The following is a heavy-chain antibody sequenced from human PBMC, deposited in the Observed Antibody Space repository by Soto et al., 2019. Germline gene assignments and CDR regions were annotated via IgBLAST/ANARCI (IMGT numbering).Heavy chain of an antibody. CDR1: GFTFSSYD. J-gene: IGHJ4*02. CDR2: IGTAGDT. Sequence: GESLKISCAASGFTFSSYDMHWVRQATGKGLEWVSAIGTAGDTYYPGSVKGRFTISRENAKNSLYLQMNSLRAGDTAVYYCARVHYYDSSGYYYFDYWGQGTLVTVSS. V-gene: IGHV3-13*01. CDR3: ARVHYYDSSGYYYFDY. D-gene: IGHD3-22*01.